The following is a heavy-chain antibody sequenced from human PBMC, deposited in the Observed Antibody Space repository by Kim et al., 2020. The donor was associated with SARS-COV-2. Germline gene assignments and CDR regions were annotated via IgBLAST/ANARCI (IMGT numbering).Heavy chain of an antibody. Sequence: SETLSLTCTVSGGSISSYYWSWIRQPPGKGLEWIGYIYYSGSTNYNPSLKSRVTISVDTSKNQFSLKLSSVTAADTAVYYCARGGTILEPDAFDIWGLG. CDR3: ARGGTILEPDAFDI. J-gene: IGHJ3*02. V-gene: IGHV4-59*01. D-gene: IGHD3-3*01. CDR1: GGSISSYY. CDR2: IYYSGST.